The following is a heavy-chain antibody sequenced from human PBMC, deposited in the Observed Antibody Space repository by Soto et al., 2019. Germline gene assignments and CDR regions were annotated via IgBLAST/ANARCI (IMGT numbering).Heavy chain of an antibody. V-gene: IGHV3-53*01. CDR2: LTANGNT. CDR3: ARDALGLDV. CDR1: GFAVSATY. J-gene: IGHJ6*02. Sequence: GGSLRLSCVVSGFAVSATYMSWVRQAPGQGLEWVSVLTANGNTIYADAVKGRFTVSRDISKNTVYLQLNSVTVEDTGLYYCARDALGLDVWGQGTTVTVSS.